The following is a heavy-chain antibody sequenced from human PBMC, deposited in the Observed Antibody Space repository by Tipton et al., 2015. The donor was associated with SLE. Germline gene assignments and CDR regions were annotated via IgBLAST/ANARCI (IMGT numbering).Heavy chain of an antibody. V-gene: IGHV4-59*12. J-gene: IGHJ4*02. CDR1: GGSISSYY. CDR2: IYYDGVT. Sequence: TLSLTCTVSGGSISSYYWSWIRQPPGKGLEWIGFIYYDGVTEYNPTFMSRVTMSVDRSKNQFSLKLSSVTAADTAVYYCARGSEDSWSDYWGQGTLVTVSS. CDR3: ARGSEDSWSDY. D-gene: IGHD6-13*01.